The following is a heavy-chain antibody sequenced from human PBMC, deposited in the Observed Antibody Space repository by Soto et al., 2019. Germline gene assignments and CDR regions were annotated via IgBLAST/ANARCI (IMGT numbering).Heavy chain of an antibody. Sequence: QVPLVQSGAEVKKPGASVKVSCKASGYTFTSYGISWVRQAPGQGLEWMGWISAYNGNTNYAQKLQGRVTMTTDTSTSTAYMELRSLRSDDTAVYYCAGGEEAAGHSFGGMDVWGQGTTVTVSS. V-gene: IGHV1-18*01. J-gene: IGHJ6*02. CDR1: GYTFTSYG. CDR3: AGGEEAAGHSFGGMDV. D-gene: IGHD6-13*01. CDR2: ISAYNGNT.